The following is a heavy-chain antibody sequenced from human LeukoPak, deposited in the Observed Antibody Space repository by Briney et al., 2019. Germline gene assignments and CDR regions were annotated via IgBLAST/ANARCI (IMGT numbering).Heavy chain of an antibody. V-gene: IGHV3-23*01. CDR3: FGGSGYNSDY. CDR1: GFTFSSYA. CDR2: ISGSGGNT. J-gene: IGHJ4*02. Sequence: GGSLRLSCVASGFTFSSYAMNWVRQAPGEGLEWVSLISGSGGNTYYADSVKGRFTISRDNSKNTLYLQMNSLRAEDTALYSCFGGSGYNSDYWGQGTLVTVSP. D-gene: IGHD3-22*01.